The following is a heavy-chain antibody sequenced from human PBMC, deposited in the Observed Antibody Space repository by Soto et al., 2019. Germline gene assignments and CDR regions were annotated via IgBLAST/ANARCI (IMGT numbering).Heavy chain of an antibody. Sequence: QVQLVQSGAEVKKPGASVKDSCKASGYTFTSYAMHWVRQAPGQRLEWMGWINAGNGNTKYSQKFQGRGTITRDTSASTADMELSSLRSEDTAVYYCARGGSLYWYFDLWGRGTLVTVSS. V-gene: IGHV1-3*01. CDR3: ARGGSLYWYFDL. J-gene: IGHJ2*01. CDR1: GYTFTSYA. D-gene: IGHD1-26*01. CDR2: INAGNGNT.